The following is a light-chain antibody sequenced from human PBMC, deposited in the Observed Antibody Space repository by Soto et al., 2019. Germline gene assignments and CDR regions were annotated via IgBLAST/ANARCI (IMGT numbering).Light chain of an antibody. V-gene: IGKV1-5*01. J-gene: IGKJ1*01. CDR3: LQHNSYPRT. CDR2: HAS. CDR1: QSISSW. Sequence: DIQMTQSPSTLSASVGDRVTITCRASQSISSWLAWYQQKPGTAPKLLIYHASTLESGVPSGFSGSGSGTEFTLTISSLQPEDFATYYCLQHNSYPRTFGQGTKVDIK.